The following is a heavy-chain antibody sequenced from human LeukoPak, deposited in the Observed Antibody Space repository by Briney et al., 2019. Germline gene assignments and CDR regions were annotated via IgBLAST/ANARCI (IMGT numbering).Heavy chain of an antibody. Sequence: GGSLRLSCTASGFTFGDYAMSWFRQAPGKGLEWVANINQDGSLKYYVDSVKGRFTISRDNAKNSLYLQMNSLRAEDTAFYYCARDLRTGYTYGYPLDYWGQGTLVTVSS. J-gene: IGHJ4*02. CDR1: GFTFGDYA. CDR2: INQDGSLK. CDR3: ARDLRTGYTYGYPLDY. V-gene: IGHV3-7*01. D-gene: IGHD5-18*01.